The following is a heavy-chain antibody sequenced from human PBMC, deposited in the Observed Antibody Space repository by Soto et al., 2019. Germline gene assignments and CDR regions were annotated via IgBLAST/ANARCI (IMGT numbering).Heavy chain of an antibody. D-gene: IGHD3-10*01. Sequence: ESVKVSCEASGYIVSTNWIAWFRHITGKGLEWMGSIFPADSDIRYNPPFQGQGTISVDKSIDSAYLQWSSLKGTDTATFYCAKHNYSGSGSSFYYYSSDLRGQRTTVTVSS. J-gene: IGHJ6*02. CDR3: AKHNYSGSGSSFYYYSSDL. V-gene: IGHV5-51*01. CDR2: IFPADSDI. CDR1: GYIVSTNW.